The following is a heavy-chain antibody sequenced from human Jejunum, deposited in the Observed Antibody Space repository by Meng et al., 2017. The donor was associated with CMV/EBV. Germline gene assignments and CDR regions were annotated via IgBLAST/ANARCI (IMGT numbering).Heavy chain of an antibody. J-gene: IGHJ4*02. CDR3: ARDPLRGALDY. D-gene: IGHD3-10*01. V-gene: IGHV3-7*01. CDR1: GFTFSRAW. CDR2: INEDGSDE. Sequence: AASGFTFSRAWMSWVRQAPGKGLEWVANINEDGSDEYYVDSMKGRFTISRDNAKTSLYLQLSSLRPEDTAVYYCARDPLRGALDYWGQGTLVTVSS.